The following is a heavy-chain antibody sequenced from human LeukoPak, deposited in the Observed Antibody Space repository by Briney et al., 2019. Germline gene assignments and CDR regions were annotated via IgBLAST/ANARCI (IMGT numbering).Heavy chain of an antibody. CDR1: GFRFSSYW. CDR2: TKQDGSEK. V-gene: IGHV3-7*05. CDR3: ARDLDSWSGFFDH. J-gene: IGHJ4*02. D-gene: IGHD3-3*01. Sequence: GGSLRLSCAASGFRFSSYWMSWVGQAPGKGLEGGANTKQDGSEKYYVDSEKGRFTISRDNAKNSLHLQMNSLRAEDTAVYYCARDLDSWSGFFDHWGQGTLVTVSS.